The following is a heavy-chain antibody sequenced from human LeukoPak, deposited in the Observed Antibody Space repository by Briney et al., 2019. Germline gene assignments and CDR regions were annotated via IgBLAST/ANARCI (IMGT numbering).Heavy chain of an antibody. CDR3: ARAEYDSSGYYVDY. Sequence: SETLSLTCTVSGGSISSGGYYWSWIRQHPGKGLEWIGYIYYSGSTYYNPSLKSRVTISVDTSKNQFSLKLSSVTAADTAVYYCARAEYDSSGYYVDYWGQGTLATVSS. J-gene: IGHJ4*02. V-gene: IGHV4-30-4*08. CDR2: IYYSGST. D-gene: IGHD3-22*01. CDR1: GGSISSGGYY.